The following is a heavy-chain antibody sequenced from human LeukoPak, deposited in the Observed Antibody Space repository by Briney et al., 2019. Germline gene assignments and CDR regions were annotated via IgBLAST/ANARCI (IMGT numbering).Heavy chain of an antibody. J-gene: IGHJ4*02. CDR3: ASLNDYGDYG. D-gene: IGHD4-17*01. CDR1: GGSISSSSYY. CDR2: IYYSGST. V-gene: IGHV4-39*01. Sequence: SETLSLTCTVSGGSISSSSYYWGWLRQPPGKGLEWIGSIYYSGSTYYNPSLKSRFTISVDTSKNQFSLKLSSVTAPDTAVYYCASLNDYGDYGWGQGTLVTVSS.